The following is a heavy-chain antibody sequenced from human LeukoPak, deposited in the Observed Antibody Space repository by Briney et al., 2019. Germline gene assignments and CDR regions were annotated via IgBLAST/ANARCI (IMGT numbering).Heavy chain of an antibody. V-gene: IGHV4-31*03. D-gene: IGHD1-1*01. Sequence: SEALSLTCTVSGGSISSGGYYWSWIRQHPGKGLEWIGYIYYSGSTYYNLSLRSRLTISVDTSKNQFSLKLSSVTAADTAVYYCARGQLSWFDPWGQGTLVTVSS. CDR1: GGSISSGGYY. J-gene: IGHJ5*02. CDR2: IYYSGST. CDR3: ARGQLSWFDP.